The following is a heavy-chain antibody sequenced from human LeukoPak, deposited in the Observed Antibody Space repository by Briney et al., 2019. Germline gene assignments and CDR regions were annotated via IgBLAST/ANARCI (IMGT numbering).Heavy chain of an antibody. CDR1: GFSFSKYW. V-gene: IGHV3-7*01. D-gene: IGHD1-26*01. J-gene: IGHJ2*01. CDR2: IGQDGSEQ. CDR3: ATPKQERKGRWYHDL. Sequence: PGGSLRLSCLASGFSFSKYWMTWARQSPGKGLEWLANIGQDGSEQKYVDSVKGRFTISRDNAKNSLYLQMNRLRVEDTAVYYCATPKQERKGRWYHDLWGRGTMVTVSP.